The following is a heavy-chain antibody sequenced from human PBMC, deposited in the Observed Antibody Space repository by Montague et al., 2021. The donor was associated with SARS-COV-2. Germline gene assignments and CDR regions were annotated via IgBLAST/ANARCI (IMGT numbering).Heavy chain of an antibody. CDR2: IHGRGDGT. D-gene: IGHD1-14*01. Sequence: SLRLSCAASGFTFSSHGMYWVRQPPGKGLEWVSEIHGRGDGTYYADSVKGRFTISRDNSKNTLYLQMNSLRVEGTAVYYCARDQNHGMDVWGQGTTVIVSS. CDR1: GFTFSSHG. V-gene: IGHV3-23*01. J-gene: IGHJ6*02. CDR3: ARDQNHGMDV.